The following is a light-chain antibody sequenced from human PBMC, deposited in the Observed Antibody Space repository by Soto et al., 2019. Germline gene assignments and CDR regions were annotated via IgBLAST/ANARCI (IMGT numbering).Light chain of an antibody. V-gene: IGLV4-60*02. CDR2: LEGSGSY. CDR3: ETWDFNTRV. J-gene: IGLJ3*02. Sequence: QPVLTQSSSASASLGSSVKLTCTLSSGHSSYIIAWHQQQPGKAPRYLMKLEGSGSYNKGSGVPDRFSGSSSGADRYLTISNHQFEDEADYYCETWDFNTRVFGGGTKLTVL. CDR1: SGHSSYI.